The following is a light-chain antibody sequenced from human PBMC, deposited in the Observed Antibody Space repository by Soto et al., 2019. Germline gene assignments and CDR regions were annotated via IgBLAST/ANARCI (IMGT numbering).Light chain of an antibody. CDR1: QSVRSN. J-gene: IGKJ4*01. V-gene: IGKV3-15*01. CDR2: GAS. Sequence: EIVMTQSPATLSVSPGERVTLSCRASQSVRSNLAWYQQKPGQVPRVLIYGASTRAIGIPDRFSGSGSGTEFTLTISSLQSEDFAAYYCQHYNTLWGFGGGTKVEIK. CDR3: QHYNTLWG.